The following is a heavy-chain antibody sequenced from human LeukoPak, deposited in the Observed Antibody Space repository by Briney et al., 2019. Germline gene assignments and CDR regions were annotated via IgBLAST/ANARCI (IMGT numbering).Heavy chain of an antibody. Sequence: GASVKVSCKASGYTFTGYYMHWVRQAPGQGLEWMGWINPNSGGTNYAQKFQGRVTMTRDTSISTAYMELSRLRSDDTAVCYCARNYDSSGYHHPWGQGTLVTVSS. V-gene: IGHV1-2*02. J-gene: IGHJ5*02. CDR1: GYTFTGYY. D-gene: IGHD3-22*01. CDR3: ARNYDSSGYHHP. CDR2: INPNSGGT.